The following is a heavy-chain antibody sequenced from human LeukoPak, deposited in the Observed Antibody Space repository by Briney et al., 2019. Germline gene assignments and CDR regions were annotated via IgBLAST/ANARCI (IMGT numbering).Heavy chain of an antibody. CDR2: ISSSGSTR. V-gene: IGHV3-48*03. D-gene: IGHD6-13*01. CDR1: GFTFSDDE. Sequence: PGGSLRLSCAASGFTFSDDEMSWVRQAPGKGLEWVSYISSSGSTRYYADSVKGRFTISRDNAENSMYLLMNSLRAEDTAVYYCAKGLHSSSWNDAFDIWGQGTTVTVSS. J-gene: IGHJ3*02. CDR3: AKGLHSSSWNDAFDI.